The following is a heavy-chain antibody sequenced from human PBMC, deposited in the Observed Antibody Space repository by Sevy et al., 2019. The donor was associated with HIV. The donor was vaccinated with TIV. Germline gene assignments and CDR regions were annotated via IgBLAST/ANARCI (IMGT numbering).Heavy chain of an antibody. CDR1: GGSISSYY. D-gene: IGHD6-13*01. CDR3: ARGLRPGAAAGNYFDY. CDR2: IYTSGST. Sequence: SETLSLTCTVSGGSISSYYWSWIRQPAGKGLEWIGRIYTSGSTNYNPSLKSRVTMSVDTSKNQFSLKLSSVTAADTAVYYCARGLRPGAAAGNYFDYWVQGTLVTVSS. J-gene: IGHJ4*02. V-gene: IGHV4-4*07.